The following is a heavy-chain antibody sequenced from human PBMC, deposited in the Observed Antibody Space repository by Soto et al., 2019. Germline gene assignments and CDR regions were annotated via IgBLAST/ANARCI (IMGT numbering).Heavy chain of an antibody. V-gene: IGHV4-59*01. D-gene: IGHD1-20*01. J-gene: IGHJ4*02. Sequence: PSETLSLTCTVSGGSFCDYFWRYFRQPPGKGLEWIGYIYYSGSTNYNPSLKSRVTISVDTSKSQFSLKLSSVTAADTAVYYCARGYIDLTRVDYWGQGTLVTVS. CDR2: IYYSGST. CDR1: GGSFCDYF. CDR3: ARGYIDLTRVDY.